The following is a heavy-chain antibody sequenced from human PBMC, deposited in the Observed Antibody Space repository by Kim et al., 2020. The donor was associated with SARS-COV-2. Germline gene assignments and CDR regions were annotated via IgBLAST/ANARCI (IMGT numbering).Heavy chain of an antibody. CDR3: AKDKKGGFGWFDP. D-gene: IGHD3-10*01. Sequence: GGSLRLSCAASGFTFDDYAMHWVRQAPGKGLEWVSGISWNSGSIGYADSVKGRFTISRDNAKNSLYLQMNSLRAEDTALYYCAKDKKGGFGWFDPWGQGT. CDR1: GFTFDDYA. V-gene: IGHV3-9*01. CDR2: ISWNSGSI. J-gene: IGHJ5*02.